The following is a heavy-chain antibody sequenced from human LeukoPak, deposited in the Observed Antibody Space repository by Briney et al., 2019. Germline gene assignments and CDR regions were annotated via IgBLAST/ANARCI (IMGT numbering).Heavy chain of an antibody. Sequence: GGSLRLSCAASGFTFSGSAIHWVRQASGKGLDWVGRIRSKANNYATAYAASVKGRFTISRDDSTNRAYLQMNSLQTEDTAIYFCTSIKCDSGGLFEPWGQGNLVTVSS. CDR2: IRSKANNYAT. CDR1: GFTFSGSA. V-gene: IGHV3-73*01. D-gene: IGHD4-23*01. J-gene: IGHJ5*02. CDR3: TSIKCDSGGLFEP.